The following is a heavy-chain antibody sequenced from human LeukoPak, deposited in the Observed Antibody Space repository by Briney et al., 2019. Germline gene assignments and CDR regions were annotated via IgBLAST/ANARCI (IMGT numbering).Heavy chain of an antibody. V-gene: IGHV3-23*01. CDR2: ISGNGSTK. CDR1: GFTFRSYS. J-gene: IGHJ4*02. Sequence: GGSLRLSCAASGFTFRSYSMIWVRQAPGKGLEWVSIISGNGSTKYYADSVKGRFTISRDNSKNALYLQMNSLRAEDTAVYYCASRDPCSGGSCYGLGYWGQGTLVTVFS. CDR3: ASRDPCSGGSCYGLGY. D-gene: IGHD2-15*01.